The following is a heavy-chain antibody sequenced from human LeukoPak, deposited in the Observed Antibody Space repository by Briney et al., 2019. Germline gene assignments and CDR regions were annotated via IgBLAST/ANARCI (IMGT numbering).Heavy chain of an antibody. D-gene: IGHD4-17*01. CDR2: ISPGDSDT. CDR3: ARSDGDHYANY. Sequence: GESLKISCKVSGYSFTTYWIAWVRQMPGKGLEWMGIISPGDSDTTYSPSFQGQATISADKSISTAYLEWSSLKASDTAMYYCARSDGDHYANYGGQGTLVTVSS. J-gene: IGHJ4*02. CDR1: GYSFTTYW. V-gene: IGHV5-51*01.